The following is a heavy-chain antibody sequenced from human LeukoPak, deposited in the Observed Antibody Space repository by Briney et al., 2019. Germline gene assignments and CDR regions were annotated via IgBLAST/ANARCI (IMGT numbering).Heavy chain of an antibody. CDR3: AELGITMIGGV. J-gene: IGHJ6*04. Sequence: GSLRLSCAASGFTFSSYDMSWVRQAPGKGLEWVSGISGGGNTFYSDSVRGRFTISRDNSKNTLYLDMTGLRAEDTAVYYCAELGITMIGGVWGKGTTVTISS. CDR2: ISGGGNT. CDR1: GFTFSSYD. D-gene: IGHD3-10*02. V-gene: IGHV3-23*01.